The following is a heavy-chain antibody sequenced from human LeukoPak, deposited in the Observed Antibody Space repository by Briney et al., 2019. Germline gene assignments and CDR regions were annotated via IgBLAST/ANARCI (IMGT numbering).Heavy chain of an antibody. D-gene: IGHD2/OR15-2a*01. CDR1: GFTFSTYA. CDR2: ISAGGVNT. V-gene: IGHV3-23*01. CDR3: ARDWFHAIDY. Sequence: PGGSLRLSCVGSGFTFSTYAMNGVRQAPGKGLECVSSISAGGVNTYYADSVKGRFTISRDNSKNTLFLQMNSLRAEDTAVYYCARDWFHAIDYWGQGTLVTVSS. J-gene: IGHJ4*02.